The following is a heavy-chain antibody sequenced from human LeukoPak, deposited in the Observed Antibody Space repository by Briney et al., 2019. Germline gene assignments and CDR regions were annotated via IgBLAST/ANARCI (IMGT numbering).Heavy chain of an antibody. J-gene: IGHJ4*02. CDR2: IRFDGTDE. V-gene: IGHV3-30*02. D-gene: IGHD5-12*01. CDR1: GFSFSNYG. CDR3: ARGGEFSGYEI. Sequence: GGSLRLSCAASGFSFSNYGMHWVRQAPGKGLEWVAFIRFDGTDEFYADSVKGRFTISRDNAKSSLYLQMNSLRAEDTAVYYCARGGEFSGYEIWGQGTLVTVSS.